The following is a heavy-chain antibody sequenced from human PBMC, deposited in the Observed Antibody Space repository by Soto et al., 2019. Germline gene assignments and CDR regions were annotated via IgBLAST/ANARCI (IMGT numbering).Heavy chain of an antibody. CDR2: IHHSGST. CDR3: LRGVLF. D-gene: IGHD3-10*01. Sequence: PSETLSLTCNVSGGSISSGGYYWTWIRQHPGKGLEWIGNIHHSGSTFYNPSLKSRVSISVDMSKNHFSLKLSSVTAADMAVYFRLRGVLFRGQGPPVTVSS. CDR1: GGSISSGGYY. J-gene: IGHJ1*01. V-gene: IGHV4-31*03.